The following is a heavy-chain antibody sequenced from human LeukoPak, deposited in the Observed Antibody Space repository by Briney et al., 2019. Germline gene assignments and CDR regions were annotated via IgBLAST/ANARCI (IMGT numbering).Heavy chain of an antibody. CDR2: IYYSGST. D-gene: IGHD4-17*01. CDR3: ARGGDDYGDYFDY. J-gene: IGHJ4*02. CDR1: GGSISSYY. V-gene: IGHV4-59*01. Sequence: PSETLSLTCTVSGGSISSYYCSWIRQPPGKGLEWIGYIYYSGSTNYNPSLKSRVTISVDTSKNQFSLKLSSVTAADTAVYYCARGGDDYGDYFDYWGQGTLVTVSS.